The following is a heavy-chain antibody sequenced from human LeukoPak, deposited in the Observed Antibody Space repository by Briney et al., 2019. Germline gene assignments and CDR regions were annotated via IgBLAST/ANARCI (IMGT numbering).Heavy chain of an antibody. D-gene: IGHD3-3*01. V-gene: IGHV3-23*01. CDR1: GFTFSSYA. J-gene: IGHJ4*02. Sequence: PGGSLRLSCAASGFTFSSYAMRWVRQAPGKGLEWVSAISGSGGSTYYADSVKGRLTISRDNSKHTLYLQMNSLRAEDTAVYYCAKKSEWLSMALIDYWGQGTLVTVSS. CDR3: AKKSEWLSMALIDY. CDR2: ISGSGGST.